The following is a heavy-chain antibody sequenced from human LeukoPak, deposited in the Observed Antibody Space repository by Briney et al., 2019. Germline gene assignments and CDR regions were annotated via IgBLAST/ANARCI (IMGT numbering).Heavy chain of an antibody. CDR3: ARKWYRELPDY. Sequence: TGGSLRLSCAASGFTFSSYSMNWVRQAPGKGLEWVSYISSSGSTIYYADSVKGRFTISRDNAKNSLYLQMNSLRAEDTAVYYCARKWYRELPDYWGQGTLVTVSS. CDR1: GFTFSSYS. CDR2: ISSSGSTI. D-gene: IGHD1-26*01. J-gene: IGHJ4*02. V-gene: IGHV3-48*04.